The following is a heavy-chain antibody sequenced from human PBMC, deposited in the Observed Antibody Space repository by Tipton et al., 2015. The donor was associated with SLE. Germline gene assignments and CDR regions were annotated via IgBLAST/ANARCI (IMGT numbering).Heavy chain of an antibody. V-gene: IGHV4-39*07. D-gene: IGHD2-2*01. J-gene: IGHJ6*03. CDR1: GGSISSGSYY. Sequence: TLSLTCTVSGGSISSGSYYWSWIRQPPGKGLEWIGEINHSGSTNYNPSLKSRVTISVDTSKNQFSLKLSSVTAADTAVYYCARGRSTSLPMDVWGKGTTVTVSS. CDR3: ARGRSTSLPMDV. CDR2: INHSGST.